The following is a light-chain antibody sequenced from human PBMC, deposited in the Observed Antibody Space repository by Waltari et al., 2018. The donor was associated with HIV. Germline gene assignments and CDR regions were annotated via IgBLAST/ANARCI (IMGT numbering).Light chain of an antibody. CDR3: SSYTSSSTPYV. Sequence: QSALTPPASVSGSPGQSITLSCTGTSSDVGGYNYVPWYQQHPGKAPKLMIYDVSNRPSGVSNRFSGSKSGNTASLTISGLQAEDEADYYCSSYTSSSTPYVFGTGTKVTVL. CDR2: DVS. J-gene: IGLJ1*01. V-gene: IGLV2-14*03. CDR1: SSDVGGYNY.